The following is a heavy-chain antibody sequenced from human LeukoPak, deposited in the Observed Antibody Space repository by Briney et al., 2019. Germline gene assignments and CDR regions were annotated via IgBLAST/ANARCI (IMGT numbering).Heavy chain of an antibody. CDR2: IYYSGST. V-gene: IGHV4-59*01. CDR1: GGSISSYY. D-gene: IGHD3-22*01. CDR3: ARVRSSGYYFFYFDY. Sequence: SETLSLTCTVSGGSISSYYWSWIRRPPGKGLEWIGYIYYSGSTNYNPSLKSRVTISVDTSKNQFSLKLSSVTAADTAVYYCARVRSSGYYFFYFDYWGQGTLVTVSS. J-gene: IGHJ4*02.